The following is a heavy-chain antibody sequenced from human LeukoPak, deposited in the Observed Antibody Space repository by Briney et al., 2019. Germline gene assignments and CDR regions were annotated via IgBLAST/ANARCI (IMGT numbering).Heavy chain of an antibody. CDR1: GGSISSYY. Sequence: PSETLSLTCIDSGGSISSYYWNWIRQPPGKGLEWIGYIYYSGSTNYSPSLKSRVGISVDASKNQFSLKLSSVTAADTAVYYCARQGGYSSSPDYWGQGTLVTVSS. V-gene: IGHV4-59*08. CDR3: ARQGGYSSSPDY. J-gene: IGHJ4*02. CDR2: IYYSGST. D-gene: IGHD6-13*01.